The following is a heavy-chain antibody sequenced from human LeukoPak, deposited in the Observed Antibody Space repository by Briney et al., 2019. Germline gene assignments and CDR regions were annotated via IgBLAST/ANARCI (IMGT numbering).Heavy chain of an antibody. CDR2: INHSGST. D-gene: IGHD2-21*02. CDR1: GGSFSGYY. V-gene: IGHV4-34*01. Sequence: PSETLSLTCAVYGGSFSGYYWSWIRQPPGKGLEWIGEINHSGSTDYNPSLKSRVTISVDTSKNQFSLKLSSVTAADTAVYYCARGGGDYYYYYYGMDVWGQGTTVTVS. CDR3: ARGGGDYYYYYYGMDV. J-gene: IGHJ6*02.